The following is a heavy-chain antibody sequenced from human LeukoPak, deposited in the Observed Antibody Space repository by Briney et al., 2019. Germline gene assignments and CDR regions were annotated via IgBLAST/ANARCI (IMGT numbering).Heavy chain of an antibody. Sequence: GASVKVSCKASGYTFTSYGISWVRQAPGQGLAWMGCINPDTGDTNIVQKLRDRVTMTRDTFSSTAYMVLSRLRSDDTAMYYCAKDQGRGYTYGLYFFDYWGQGTLVTVSS. CDR1: GYTFTSYG. CDR2: INPDTGDT. J-gene: IGHJ4*02. D-gene: IGHD5-18*01. CDR3: AKDQGRGYTYGLYFFDY. V-gene: IGHV1-18*01.